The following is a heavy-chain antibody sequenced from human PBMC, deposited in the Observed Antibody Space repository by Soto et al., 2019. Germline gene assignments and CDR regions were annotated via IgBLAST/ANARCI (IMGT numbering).Heavy chain of an antibody. D-gene: IGHD1-7*01. V-gene: IGHV3-21*01. CDR3: ARGYNWNYVGYYYYYMDV. CDR2: ISSSSSYI. J-gene: IGHJ6*03. Sequence: EVQLVESGGGLVKPGGSLRLSCAASGFTFSSYSMNWVRQAPGKGLEWVSSISSSSSYIYYADSVKGRFTISRDNAKNSLYLQMNSLRAEDTAVYYCARGYNWNYVGYYYYYMDVWGKGTTVTVSS. CDR1: GFTFSSYS.